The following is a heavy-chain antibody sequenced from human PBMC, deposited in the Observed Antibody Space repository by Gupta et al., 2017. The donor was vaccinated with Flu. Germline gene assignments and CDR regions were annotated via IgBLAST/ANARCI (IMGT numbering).Heavy chain of an antibody. CDR3: DRDLRIASGGTGYGMDV. V-gene: IGHV1-46*03. CDR2: IYPAGGDT. Sequence: PGQGLEWMGKIYPAGGDTTYVQKFQGRVTITRDMSTSTLYLELSSLRSDDTATYNCDRDLRIASGGTGYGMDVWGQGTTVSVSS. D-gene: IGHD2-15*01. J-gene: IGHJ6*02.